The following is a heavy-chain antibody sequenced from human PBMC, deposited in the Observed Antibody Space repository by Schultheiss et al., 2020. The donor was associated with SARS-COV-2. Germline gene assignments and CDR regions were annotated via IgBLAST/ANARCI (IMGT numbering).Heavy chain of an antibody. J-gene: IGHJ6*02. CDR3: ARDMSGYCSGGSCYYGMDV. V-gene: IGHV3-11*06. CDR2: ISKSGSDT. CDR1: GFTFSDYY. D-gene: IGHD2-15*01. Sequence: GGSLRLSCAASGFTFSDYYMSWIRQAPGKGLEWVSTISKSGSDTYYADSVKGRFTISRDNSKNTLYLQMNSLRAEDTAVYYCARDMSGYCSGGSCYYGMDVWGQGTTVTVSS.